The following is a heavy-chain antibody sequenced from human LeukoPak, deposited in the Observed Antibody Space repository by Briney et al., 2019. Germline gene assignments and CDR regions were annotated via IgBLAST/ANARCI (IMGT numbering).Heavy chain of an antibody. CDR3: GSSEDGYIDY. CDR2: IKTGGSVT. V-gene: IGHV3-74*01. CDR1: GLTFSRHW. D-gene: IGHD5-24*01. Sequence: GGSLRLSFTASGLTFSRHWVPWVRQAPGKGRGWISRIKTGGSVTLYADLVEGPFTISRDNAKNTLYLQMSSLRAEDTAVYYCGSSEDGYIDYWGRGTLVTVSS. J-gene: IGHJ4*02.